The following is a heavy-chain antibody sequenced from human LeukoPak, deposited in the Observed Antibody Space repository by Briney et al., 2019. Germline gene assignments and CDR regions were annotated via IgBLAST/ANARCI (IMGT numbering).Heavy chain of an antibody. CDR2: IKQDGSEK. V-gene: IGHV3-7*01. J-gene: IGHJ5*02. D-gene: IGHD6-19*01. CDR3: AREALVAGINWFDP. CDR1: GFTFSSYW. Sequence: GGSLRLSCAASGFTFSSYWMSWVRQAPGKRLEWVANIKQDGSEKYYVDSVKGRFTISRDNAKTSLYLQMNSLRAEDTAVYYCAREALVAGINWFDPWGQGTLVTVSS.